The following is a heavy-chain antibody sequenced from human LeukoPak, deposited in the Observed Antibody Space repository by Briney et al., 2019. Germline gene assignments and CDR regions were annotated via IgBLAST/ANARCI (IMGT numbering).Heavy chain of an antibody. CDR1: GGTFSSYA. V-gene: IGHV1-69*13. CDR3: ARGFVGIAAAGTGYFDY. CDR2: IIPIFGTA. J-gene: IGHJ4*02. D-gene: IGHD6-13*01. Sequence: ASVKVSCKASGGTFSSYAISWVRQAPGQGLEWVGGIIPIFGTANYAQKFQGRVTITADESTSTAYMELSSLRSEDTAVYYCARGFVGIAAAGTGYFDYWGQGTLVTVSS.